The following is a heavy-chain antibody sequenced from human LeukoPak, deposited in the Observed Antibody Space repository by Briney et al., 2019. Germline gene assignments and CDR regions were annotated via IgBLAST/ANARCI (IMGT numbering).Heavy chain of an antibody. CDR3: ARTYIVATIGDYYYYMDV. D-gene: IGHD5-12*01. CDR1: GGSISSYY. CDR2: IYYSGST. J-gene: IGHJ6*03. V-gene: IGHV4-59*01. Sequence: SETLSLTCTVSGGSISSYYWSWIRQPPGKGLEWIGYIYYSGSTNYNPSLKSRVTISVDTSKNQFSLKLSSVTAADTAVYYCARTYIVATIGDYYYYMDVWGKGTTVTVSS.